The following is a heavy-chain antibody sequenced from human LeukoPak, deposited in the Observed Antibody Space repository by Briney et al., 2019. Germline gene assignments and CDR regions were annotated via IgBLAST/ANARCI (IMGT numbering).Heavy chain of an antibody. D-gene: IGHD3-16*01. V-gene: IGHV3-21*01. J-gene: IGHJ4*02. Sequence: GGSLRLSCAASGFTFSSYSMNWVRQAPGKGLEWVSSISSSSSYIYYADSVKGRFTISRDNAKNSLYLQMNSLRAEDTAVYYCARDNAVITFGGVISDYWGQGTLVTVSS. CDR1: GFTFSSYS. CDR2: ISSSSSYI. CDR3: ARDNAVITFGGVISDY.